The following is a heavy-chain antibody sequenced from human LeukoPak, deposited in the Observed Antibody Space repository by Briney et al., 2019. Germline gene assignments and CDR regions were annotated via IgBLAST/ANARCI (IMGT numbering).Heavy chain of an antibody. CDR1: GYTFTGYY. D-gene: IGHD5-12*01. CDR3: AIESDVDIVATIGFDP. Sequence: ASVKVSCKASGYTFTGYYMHWVRQAPGQGLEWMGWINPNSGGTNYAQKFQGRVTMTRDTSISTAYMELSRLRSDDTAVYYCAIESDVDIVATIGFDPRGQGTLVTVSS. V-gene: IGHV1-2*02. J-gene: IGHJ5*02. CDR2: INPNSGGT.